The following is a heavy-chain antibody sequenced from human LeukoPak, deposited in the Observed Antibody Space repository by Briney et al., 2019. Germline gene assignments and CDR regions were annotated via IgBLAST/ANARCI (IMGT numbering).Heavy chain of an antibody. CDR2: INSDGSWT. J-gene: IGHJ4*02. CDR1: GNYW. Sequence: GGSLRLSCAASGNYWMHWVRQAPGKGLVWVSHINSDGSWTSYADSVKGRFTISKDNAKNTVYLQMNSLRAEDTAVYYWVSFYETYWGRGTLVTVSS. D-gene: IGHD2/OR15-2a*01. CDR3: VSFYETY. V-gene: IGHV3-74*01.